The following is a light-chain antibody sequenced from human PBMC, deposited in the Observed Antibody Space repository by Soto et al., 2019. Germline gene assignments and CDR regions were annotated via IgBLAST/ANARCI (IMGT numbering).Light chain of an antibody. Sequence: EVVLTQSPATLSLSPGERATLSCGASQTVSSNYLAWYQQKPGLAPRLLIYDASTRATGIPDRFRGSGSGTDFTLTINRLEPEAVAVYYCQQYGDSPRGTFGGGTKVEIK. CDR3: QQYGDSPRGT. CDR1: QTVSSNY. CDR2: DAS. J-gene: IGKJ4*01. V-gene: IGKV3D-20*01.